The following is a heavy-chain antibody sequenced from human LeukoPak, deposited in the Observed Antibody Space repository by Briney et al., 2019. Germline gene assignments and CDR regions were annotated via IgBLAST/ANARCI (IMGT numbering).Heavy chain of an antibody. CDR2: INHSGST. CDR1: GGSISSYY. V-gene: IGHV4-34*01. D-gene: IGHD5-18*01. Sequence: SETLSLTCTVSGGSISSYYWSWIRQPPGKGLEWIGEINHSGSTNYNPSLKSRVTISVDTSKNQFSLKLSSVTAADTAVYYCARPGYDAFDIWGQGTMVTVSS. J-gene: IGHJ3*02. CDR3: ARPGYDAFDI.